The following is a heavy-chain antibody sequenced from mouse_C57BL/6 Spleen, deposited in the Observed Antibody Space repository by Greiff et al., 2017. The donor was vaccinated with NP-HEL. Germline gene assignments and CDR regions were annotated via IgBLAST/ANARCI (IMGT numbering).Heavy chain of an antibody. D-gene: IGHD1-1*01. CDR3: ARWSTVVATDFDV. CDR1: GYAFSSYW. V-gene: IGHV1-80*01. J-gene: IGHJ1*03. Sequence: QVQLKESGAELVKPGASVKISCKASGYAFSSYWMNWVKQRPGKGLEWIGQIYPGDGDTNYNGKFKGKATLTADKSSSTAYMQLSSLTSEDSAVYFCARWSTVVATDFDVWGTGTTVTVSS. CDR2: IYPGDGDT.